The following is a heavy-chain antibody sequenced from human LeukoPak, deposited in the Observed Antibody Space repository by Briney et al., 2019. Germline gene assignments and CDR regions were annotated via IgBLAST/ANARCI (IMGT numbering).Heavy chain of an antibody. CDR1: GFTFSSYG. Sequence: GGSLRLSCAASGFTFSSYGMHWVRQAPGMGLEWVAVISYDGSNKYYADSVKGRFTISRDNSKNTLYLQMNSLRAEDTAVYYCAKDLYSYGTHFDYWGQGTLVTVSS. CDR3: AKDLYSYGTHFDY. V-gene: IGHV3-30*18. CDR2: ISYDGSNK. D-gene: IGHD5-18*01. J-gene: IGHJ4*02.